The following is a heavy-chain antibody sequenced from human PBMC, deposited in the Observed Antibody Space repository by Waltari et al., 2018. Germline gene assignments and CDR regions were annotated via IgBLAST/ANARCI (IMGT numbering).Heavy chain of an antibody. D-gene: IGHD6-19*01. CDR3: AREVGYSSGWYRWDYFDY. J-gene: IGHJ4*02. Sequence: QVQLQESGPGLVKPSETLSLTCTVSGGSISSHYWRWIRQPPGKGLEWIGYIYYSGSTNYNPSLKSRVTISVDTSKNQFSLKLSSVTAADTAVYYCAREVGYSSGWYRWDYFDYWGQGTLVTVSS. CDR1: GGSISSHY. V-gene: IGHV4-59*11. CDR2: IYYSGST.